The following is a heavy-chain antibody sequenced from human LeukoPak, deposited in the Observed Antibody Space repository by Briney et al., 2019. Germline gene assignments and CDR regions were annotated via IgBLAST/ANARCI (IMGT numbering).Heavy chain of an antibody. Sequence: GGSLRLSCAASGFTFSSYWMSWVRQAPGKGLEWMAFISYDGGNKYYADSVKGRFTISRDNSKNTLYLQMNSLRTEDTAVYHRASLPEGYSGYEDKDYFDYWGQGTLVTVSS. CDR3: ASLPEGYSGYEDKDYFDY. CDR2: ISYDGGNK. CDR1: GFTFSSYW. V-gene: IGHV3-30*03. D-gene: IGHD5-12*01. J-gene: IGHJ4*02.